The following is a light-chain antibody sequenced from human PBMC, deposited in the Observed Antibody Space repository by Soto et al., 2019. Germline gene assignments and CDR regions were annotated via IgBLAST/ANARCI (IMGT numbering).Light chain of an antibody. Sequence: QSVLTQPASVSGSPGQSLTISCTGTSSDVGGSNYVSWYQQHPGKAPKLIIYEVSNRPSGVSDRFSGSKSGNTASLTISGLQAEDEADYYCSSYTSSITLRYVFGAGTKVTV. J-gene: IGLJ1*01. V-gene: IGLV2-14*01. CDR1: SSDVGGSNY. CDR3: SSYTSSITLRYV. CDR2: EVS.